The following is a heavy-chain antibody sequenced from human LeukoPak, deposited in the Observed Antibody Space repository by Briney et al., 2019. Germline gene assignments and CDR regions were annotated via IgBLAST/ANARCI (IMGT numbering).Heavy chain of an antibody. CDR1: GYTLTELS. Sequence: ASVKVSCKVSGYTLTELSMHWVRQAPGKGLEWMGGFDPEDGETIYAQKFQGRVTMTEDTSTDTAYMELSSLRSEDTAVYYCATKSPLSRAQPNFDYWGQGTLVTVSS. D-gene: IGHD2-2*01. CDR3: ATKSPLSRAQPNFDY. J-gene: IGHJ4*02. CDR2: FDPEDGET. V-gene: IGHV1-24*01.